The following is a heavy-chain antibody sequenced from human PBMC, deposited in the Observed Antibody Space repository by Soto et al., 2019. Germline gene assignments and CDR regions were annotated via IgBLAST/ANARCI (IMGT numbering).Heavy chain of an antibody. D-gene: IGHD6-19*01. CDR3: AREGIVVAGNRPGNLE. J-gene: IGHJ4*02. CDR1: GFTFSSYS. CDR2: ISSSSSTI. Sequence: GGSLRLSCAASGFTFSSYSMNWVRQAPGKGLEWVSYISSSSSTIYYADSVKGRFTISRDNAKNSLYLQMNSLRDEDTAVYYCAREGIVVAGNRPGNLEWGQGTLVTVSS. V-gene: IGHV3-48*02.